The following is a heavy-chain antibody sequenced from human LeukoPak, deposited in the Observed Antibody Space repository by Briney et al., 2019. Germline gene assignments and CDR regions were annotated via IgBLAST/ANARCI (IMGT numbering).Heavy chain of an antibody. CDR1: GFTFSSYA. J-gene: IGHJ4*02. D-gene: IGHD2-2*01. CDR3: AKGGLGYCSSTNCSPYYFDY. CDR2: ISGSGGST. Sequence: GGSLRLSCAASGFTFSSYAMSWVRQAPGKGLEWVSAISGSGGSTYHADSVKGRFTISRDNSKNTLYPQMNSLRAEDTAVYYCAKGGLGYCSSTNCSPYYFDYWGQGTLVTVSS. V-gene: IGHV3-23*01.